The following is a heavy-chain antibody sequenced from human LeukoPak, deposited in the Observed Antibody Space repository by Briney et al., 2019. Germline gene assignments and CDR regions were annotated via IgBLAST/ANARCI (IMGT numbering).Heavy chain of an antibody. Sequence: SETLSLTCAVYGGSFSGYYWSWIRQPPGKGLGWIGEINHSGSTNYNPSLKSRVTISVDTSKNQFSLKLSSVTAADTAVYYCARGKIFAKDYFDYWGQGTLVTVSS. V-gene: IGHV4-34*01. D-gene: IGHD3-3*01. CDR2: INHSGST. J-gene: IGHJ4*02. CDR3: ARGKIFAKDYFDY. CDR1: GGSFSGYY.